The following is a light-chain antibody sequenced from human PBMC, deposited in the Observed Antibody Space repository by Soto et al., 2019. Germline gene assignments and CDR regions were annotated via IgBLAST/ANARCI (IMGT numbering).Light chain of an antibody. CDR2: DAS. CDR3: QQRSNWWT. CDR1: QSVSSY. J-gene: IGKJ1*01. Sequence: EIVLTQSPATLSLSPGERATLSCRASQSVSSYLAWYQQKPDQVPRLLFYDASNRAAGIPARFSGSGSGTDFTLTISSLEPEDFAVYYCQQRSNWWTFGQGTKVDIK. V-gene: IGKV3-11*01.